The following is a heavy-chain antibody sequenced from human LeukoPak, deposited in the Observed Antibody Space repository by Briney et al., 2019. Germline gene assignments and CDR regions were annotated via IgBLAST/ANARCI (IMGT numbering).Heavy chain of an antibody. D-gene: IGHD1-26*01. CDR2: ISYDGSNK. V-gene: IGHV3-30-3*01. J-gene: IGHJ4*02. Sequence: GGSLRLSCAASGFTFSSYAMHWVRQAPGKGLEWVAVISYDGSNKYYADSVKGRFTISRDNSKNTLYLQMNSLRAEDTAVYYCARSRGLVGATFDYWGQGTLVTVSS. CDR3: ARSRGLVGATFDY. CDR1: GFTFSSYA.